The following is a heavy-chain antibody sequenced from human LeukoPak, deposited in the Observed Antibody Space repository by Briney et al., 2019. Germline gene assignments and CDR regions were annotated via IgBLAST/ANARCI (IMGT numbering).Heavy chain of an antibody. D-gene: IGHD3/OR15-3a*01. CDR2: IYYTGNT. V-gene: IGHV4-39*01. CDR3: ARQTGSGLFILP. J-gene: IGHJ4*02. Sequence: SETLSLTCTVSGVSISSSYSYWGWIRPPPGMGLEWTGSIYYTGNTYYDASLKSQVSISIDTSKSQFSLKLTSVTAADTAVYYCARQTGSGLFILPGGQGTLVTVSS. CDR1: GVSISSSYSY.